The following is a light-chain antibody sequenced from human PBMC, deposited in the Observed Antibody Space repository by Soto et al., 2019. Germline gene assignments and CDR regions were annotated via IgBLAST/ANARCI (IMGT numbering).Light chain of an antibody. V-gene: IGLV2-14*01. CDR2: EVS. Sequence: LTQPASVSGTTGQSIIISCTVSNSDVGIYDFVSWYQHHPGRAPKLIVSEVSHRPSGVSNRFSGSKSGNTASLTISGLQSEDEADYYCISYTSDDVRYVFGTGTKVTVL. J-gene: IGLJ1*01. CDR3: ISYTSDDVRYV. CDR1: NSDVGIYDF.